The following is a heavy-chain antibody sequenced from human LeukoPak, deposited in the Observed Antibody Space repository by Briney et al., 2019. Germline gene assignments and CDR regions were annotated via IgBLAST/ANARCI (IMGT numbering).Heavy chain of an antibody. CDR2: ISTDGTST. V-gene: IGHV3-74*01. J-gene: IGHJ5*02. D-gene: IGHD4/OR15-4a*01. CDR3: ARDPPAVRTNTYA. CDR1: GFTFRSYW. Sequence: PGGSLRLSCAASGFTFRSYWMHWVRQAPGKGLVWVSRISTDGTSTSYADSVKGRFTISRDSSKNTLYLQMNSLRAEDTAVYYCARDPPAVRTNTYAWGQGTLVTVSS.